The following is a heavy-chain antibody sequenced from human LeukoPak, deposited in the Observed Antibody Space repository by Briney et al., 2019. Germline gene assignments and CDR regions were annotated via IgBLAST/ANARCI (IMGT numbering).Heavy chain of an antibody. CDR1: GFTFSSYS. D-gene: IGHD6-6*01. Sequence: PGGSLRLSCAASGFTFSSYSMNWVRQAPGKGLEWVSGISWNGGSIGYADSVKGRFTISRDNAKNSLYLQMNSLRAEDMALYYCAKGRFSSSVPLADYWGQGTLVTVSS. CDR3: AKGRFSSSVPLADY. J-gene: IGHJ4*02. V-gene: IGHV3-9*03. CDR2: ISWNGGSI.